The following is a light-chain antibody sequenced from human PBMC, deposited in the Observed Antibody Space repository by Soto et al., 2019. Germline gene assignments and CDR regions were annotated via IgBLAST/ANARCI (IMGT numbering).Light chain of an antibody. J-gene: IGKJ4*01. CDR1: QSISSW. Sequence: DIQMTQSPSTLSASVGDRVTITCRASQSISSWLAWYQQKAGKAPKLLIYDASSLESGVPSRFSGSGSGTEFTLTISSLQPDDFATYYCQQYNSLGVTFGGGTKVDIK. CDR2: DAS. CDR3: QQYNSLGVT. V-gene: IGKV1-5*01.